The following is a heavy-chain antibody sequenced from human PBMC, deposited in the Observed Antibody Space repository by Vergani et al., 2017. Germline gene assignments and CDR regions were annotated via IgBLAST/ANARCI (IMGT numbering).Heavy chain of an antibody. CDR1: GFTFSAYG. J-gene: IGHJ5*02. Sequence: QVQLVESGGGVVQPGRSLRLSCAASGFTFSAYGMHWVRQAPGKGLEWVAVSLYDGNNQYYADSVKGRFTISRDNSKNTLYLQMNSLGVEDTAVYYCSRDRRIMYNWFDPWGQGTLVTVSS. D-gene: IGHD3-16*01. CDR3: SRDRRIMYNWFDP. CDR2: SLYDGNNQ. V-gene: IGHV3-33*01.